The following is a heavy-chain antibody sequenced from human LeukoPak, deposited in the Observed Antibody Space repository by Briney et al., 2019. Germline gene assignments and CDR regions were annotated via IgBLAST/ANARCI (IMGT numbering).Heavy chain of an antibody. D-gene: IGHD5-12*01. CDR1: GFTFSSYS. Sequence: GGSLRLSCAASGFTFSSYSMSWVRQAPGKGLEWVSSISSSSSYIYYADSVKGRFTISRDNAKNSLYLQMNSLRAEDTAVYYCARDGGYVLRYFDYWGQGTLVTVSS. J-gene: IGHJ4*02. CDR3: ARDGGYVLRYFDY. CDR2: ISSSSSYI. V-gene: IGHV3-21*01.